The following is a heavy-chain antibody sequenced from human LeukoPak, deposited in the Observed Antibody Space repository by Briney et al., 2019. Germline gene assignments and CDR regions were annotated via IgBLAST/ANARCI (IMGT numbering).Heavy chain of an antibody. V-gene: IGHV3-23*01. CDR2: ISGSGGST. Sequence: GGSLRLSCAASGFTFSSYAMSWVRQAPGKGLEWVSAISGSGGSTYYADSVKGRFTIPRDNSKNTLYLQMNSLRAEDTAVYYCAKVGSGSFSGYWGQGTLVTVSS. J-gene: IGHJ4*02. CDR1: GFTFSSYA. CDR3: AKVGSGSFSGY. D-gene: IGHD3-10*01.